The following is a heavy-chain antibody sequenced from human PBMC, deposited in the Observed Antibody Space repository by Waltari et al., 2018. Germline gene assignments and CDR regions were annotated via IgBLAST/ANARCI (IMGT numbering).Heavy chain of an antibody. CDR3: VGDDEGVINYLDF. CDR1: GYSISSGYY. Sequence: QVQLQESGPGLVKPSETLSLTCAVSGYSISSGYYWGWVRQPPGKGLEWIESIHHSGNTYYTPSLKSRVTISVDTSKNQFSLKLSSVTAADTAMYFCVGDDEGVINYLDFWGQGTLVSVSS. V-gene: IGHV4-38-2*02. CDR2: IHHSGNT. J-gene: IGHJ4*02.